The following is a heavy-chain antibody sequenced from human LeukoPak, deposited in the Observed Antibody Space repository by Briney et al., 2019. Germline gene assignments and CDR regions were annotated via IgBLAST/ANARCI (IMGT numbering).Heavy chain of an antibody. D-gene: IGHD6-13*01. V-gene: IGHV5-51*01. J-gene: IGHJ4*02. CDR2: IYPGDSDT. CDR3: ARAEFFYGMAAPAMDL. Sequence: GESLKISCKGSGYSFTSYWIGWVRQMPGEGLEWMGIIYPGDSDTRYSPSFQGQVTVSADKSISTAYLQWSSLKASDTAMYYCARAEFFYGMAAPAMDLWGQGTLVTVSS. CDR1: GYSFTSYW.